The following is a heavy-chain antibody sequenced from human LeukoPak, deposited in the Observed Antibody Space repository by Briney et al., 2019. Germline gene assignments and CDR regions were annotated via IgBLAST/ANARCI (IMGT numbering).Heavy chain of an antibody. Sequence: SETLSLTCTVSGGSISSSSYYWGWIRQPPGKGLEWIGSLYYSGSTYYNPSLKSRVTISVDTSKNQFSLKLSSVTAADTAVYYCARHAGSYWASAFDIWGQGTMVTVSS. CDR1: GGSISSSSYY. CDR2: LYYSGST. J-gene: IGHJ3*02. CDR3: ARHAGSYWASAFDI. D-gene: IGHD1-26*01. V-gene: IGHV4-39*01.